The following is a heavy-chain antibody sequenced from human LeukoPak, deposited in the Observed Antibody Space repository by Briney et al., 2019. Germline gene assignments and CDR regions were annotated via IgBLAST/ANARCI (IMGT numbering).Heavy chain of an antibody. CDR1: GYRFTSYW. Sequence: GESLQISFKGSGYRFTSYWIGWVRQMPGKGLEWMGIIYPGDSESRYSPSFQGQVTISADKSISTAYLQWSSLKASDTAMYYCARIDYDILTSFDYWGQGTLVTVSS. CDR2: IYPGDSES. V-gene: IGHV5-51*01. J-gene: IGHJ4*02. CDR3: ARIDYDILTSFDY. D-gene: IGHD3-9*01.